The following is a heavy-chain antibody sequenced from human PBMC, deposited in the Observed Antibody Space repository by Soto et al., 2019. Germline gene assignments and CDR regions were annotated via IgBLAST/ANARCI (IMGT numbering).Heavy chain of an antibody. CDR1: GVTFSDYY. Sequence: GGSLRLSCAASGVTFSDYYMDWVRQAPGKGLEWVGRSRNKPNNYATEYAASVKGRFSISRDDSKNSLFLQMNSLKTEDTAVYYCAVPSGGTDGNDAFDIWGQGTMVTVSS. D-gene: IGHD1-26*01. V-gene: IGHV3-72*01. CDR2: SRNKPNNYAT. J-gene: IGHJ3*02. CDR3: AVPSGGTDGNDAFDI.